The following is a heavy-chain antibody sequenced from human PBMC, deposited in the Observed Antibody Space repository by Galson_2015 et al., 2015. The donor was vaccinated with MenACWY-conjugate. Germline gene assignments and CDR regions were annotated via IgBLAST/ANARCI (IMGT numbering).Heavy chain of an antibody. J-gene: IGHJ5*01. CDR2: INQDGSEK. CDR3: ARDSSSSDFDY. V-gene: IGHV3-7*03. CDR1: GFTFSNYW. Sequence: SLRLSCAASGFTFSNYWMGWVRQAPGKGLEWVANINQDGSEKKYVDSVKGRFTISRDNAHNSLYLQLNSLRAEDTAVYYCARDSSSSDFDYWGQGTLVIVSS. D-gene: IGHD6-6*01.